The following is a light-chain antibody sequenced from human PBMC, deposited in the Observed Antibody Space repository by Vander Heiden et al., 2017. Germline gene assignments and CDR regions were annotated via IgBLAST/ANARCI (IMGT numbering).Light chain of an antibody. CDR2: ENN. CDR1: SSNIGAGYD. CDR3: QSSDSRLSGVV. Sequence: LTQPPSLSGAPGQRVTISCTGSSSNIGAGYDVHWYQQSPGTAPRLLIYENNNRPSGAPDRFAGSKSGTSDSLAINGLEAEDEADFYCQSSDSRLSGVVFGGGTKLTVL. J-gene: IGLJ2*01. V-gene: IGLV1-40*01.